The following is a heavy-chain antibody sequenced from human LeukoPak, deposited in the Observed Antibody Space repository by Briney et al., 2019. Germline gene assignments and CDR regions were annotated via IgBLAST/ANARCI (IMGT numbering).Heavy chain of an antibody. CDR2: IYHSGST. V-gene: IGHV4-30-2*01. J-gene: IGHJ5*02. D-gene: IGHD4-17*01. CDR3: ARTTVTTEDWFDP. CDR1: GGSFSGYS. Sequence: SETLSLTCAVYGGSFSGYSWSWIRQPPGKGLEWIGYIYHSGSTYYNPSLKSRVTISVDRSKNQFSLKLSSVTAADTAVYYCARTTVTTEDWFDPWGQGTLVTVSS.